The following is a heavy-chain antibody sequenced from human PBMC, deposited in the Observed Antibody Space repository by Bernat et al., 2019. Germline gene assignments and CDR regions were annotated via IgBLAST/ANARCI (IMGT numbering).Heavy chain of an antibody. J-gene: IGHJ4*02. CDR3: ARGPGNFDY. CDR2: ISSTSSYI. V-gene: IGHV3-21*05. CDR1: GITFSSYS. Sequence: EVQLVESGGGLVKPGGSLRLSCGTSGITFSSYSMNWVRQAPGKGLEWVSYISSTSSYIYYADSVKGRFTISRDNAKNSLYLQMNSLRAEDTAVYYCARGPGNFDYWGQGTLVTVSS.